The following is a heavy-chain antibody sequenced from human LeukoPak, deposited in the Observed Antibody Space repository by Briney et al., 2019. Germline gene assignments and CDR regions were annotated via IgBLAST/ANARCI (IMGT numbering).Heavy chain of an antibody. J-gene: IGHJ4*02. CDR1: GYTCTSYG. CDR2: ISAYNGNT. V-gene: IGHV1-18*01. CDR3: ARSRSGFDY. D-gene: IGHD3-10*01. Sequence: GASVKVSCKASGYTCTSYGISWVRQAPGQGLEWMGWISAYNGNTNYAQKLQGRVTMTRNTSISTAYMELSSLRSEDTAVYYCARSRSGFDYWGQGTLVTVSS.